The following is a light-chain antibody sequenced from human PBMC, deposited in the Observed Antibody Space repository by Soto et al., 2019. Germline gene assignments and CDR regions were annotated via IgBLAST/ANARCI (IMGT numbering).Light chain of an antibody. CDR3: QQAKSPGA. Sequence: DIQMTHSPSYVSASIGDRVTISCRASQDIPSWLAWYQQKPGKAPKLLIYAASSLQRGVPPRFSGSGSGTNFTLTISSLQAEDFAAYYCQQAKSPGAFGQGNKV. J-gene: IGKJ1*01. CDR2: AAS. V-gene: IGKV1D-12*01. CDR1: QDIPSW.